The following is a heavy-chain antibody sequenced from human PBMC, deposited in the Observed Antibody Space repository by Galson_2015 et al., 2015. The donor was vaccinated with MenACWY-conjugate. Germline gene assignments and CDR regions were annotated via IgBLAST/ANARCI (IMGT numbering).Heavy chain of an antibody. V-gene: IGHV4-39*01. CDR1: GGSISSSSYY. D-gene: IGHD6-13*01. Sequence: TLSLTCTVSGGSISSSSYYWGWIRQPPGKGLEWIGSIYYSGSTYYNPSLKSRVTISVDTSKNQFSLKLSSVTAADTAVYYCANTGYSSSWSDYWGQGTLVTVSS. CDR2: IYYSGST. CDR3: ANTGYSSSWSDY. J-gene: IGHJ4*02.